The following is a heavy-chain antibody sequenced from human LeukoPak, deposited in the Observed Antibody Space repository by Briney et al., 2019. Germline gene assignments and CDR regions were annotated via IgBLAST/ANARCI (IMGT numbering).Heavy chain of an antibody. CDR1: GGSFSGYY. V-gene: IGHV4-34*01. Sequence: PSETLSLTCAVYGGSFSGYYWSWIRKPPGKGLEWIGGINHSGSNNYNPSLKSRVTISVDTSKNQFSLKLSSVTAADTAVYYCARQIDGFGEFDYFDYWGQGTLVTVSS. CDR3: ARQIDGFGEFDYFDY. J-gene: IGHJ4*02. CDR2: INHSGSN. D-gene: IGHD3-10*01.